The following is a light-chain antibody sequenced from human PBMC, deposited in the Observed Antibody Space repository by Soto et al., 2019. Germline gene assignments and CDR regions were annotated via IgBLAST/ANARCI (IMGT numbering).Light chain of an antibody. CDR1: QSVSSNY. Sequence: EIVLTQSPGTLSLSPGERATLSCRASQSVSSNYLAWYQQKPGQAPRLLIYGASYRATGIPDRFSGSGSGTDFTLTISRLEPEDFAVYYCQQYGISPWTFGKGTKVDIK. J-gene: IGKJ1*01. CDR3: QQYGISPWT. V-gene: IGKV3-20*01. CDR2: GAS.